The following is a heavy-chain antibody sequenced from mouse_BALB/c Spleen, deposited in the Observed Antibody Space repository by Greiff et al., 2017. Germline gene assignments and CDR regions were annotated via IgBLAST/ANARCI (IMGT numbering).Heavy chain of an antibody. CDR2: IYPGDGDT. D-gene: IGHD2-10*02. Sequence: QVQLQQSGAELARPGASVKLSCKASGYTFTSYWMQWVKQRPGQGLEWIGAIYPGDGDTRYTQKFKGKATLTADKSSSTAYMQLSSLASEDSAVYYCARSYVGYYAMDYWGQGTSVTVSS. J-gene: IGHJ4*01. CDR3: ARSYVGYYAMDY. CDR1: GYTFTSYW. V-gene: IGHV1-87*01.